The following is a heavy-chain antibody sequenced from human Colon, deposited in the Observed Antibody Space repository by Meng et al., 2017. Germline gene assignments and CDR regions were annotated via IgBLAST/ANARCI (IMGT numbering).Heavy chain of an antibody. CDR1: AFNFRGYE. D-gene: IGHD1-26*01. CDR3: ARDLWEANCHPGAMDV. CDR2: ISTIGNVI. V-gene: IGHV3-48*03. Sequence: GESLKISFAASAFNFRGYEMNWVRQAPGKGLGWVSYISTIGNVIKYADSVRGRFTISRDNAKNSLYLHMNSLRAEDTAVYYCARDLWEANCHPGAMDVWGQGTTVTVSS. J-gene: IGHJ6*01.